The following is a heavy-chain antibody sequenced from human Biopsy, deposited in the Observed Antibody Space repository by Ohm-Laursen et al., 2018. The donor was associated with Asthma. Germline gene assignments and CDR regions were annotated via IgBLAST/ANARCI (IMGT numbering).Heavy chain of an antibody. Sequence: GSLRLSCTATGITLSSFSMNWVRQAPGRGLEWVSYISSSSSPIYYADSVKGRFTISRDNAKNSLFLQMNSLRAEDTAVYYCARLIPGNSDYWGQGTLVNVSS. V-gene: IGHV3-48*01. CDR3: ARLIPGNSDY. D-gene: IGHD2-21*01. CDR1: GITLSSFS. CDR2: ISSSSSPI. J-gene: IGHJ4*02.